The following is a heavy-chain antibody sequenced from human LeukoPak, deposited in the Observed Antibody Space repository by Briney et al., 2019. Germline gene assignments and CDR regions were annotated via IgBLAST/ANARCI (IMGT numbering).Heavy chain of an antibody. J-gene: IGHJ3*02. V-gene: IGHV3-49*04. D-gene: IGHD4-17*01. Sequence: TGRSLRLSCTASGFTFVDSAMGWVRQAPGKGLEWVGFIRRKASGGTTEYAASVIGRFTISRDDSKSIAYLQMNSLKTEDTAMYYCTTVRPTTVTANRAFDIWGQGTMVTVSS. CDR1: GFTFVDSA. CDR2: IRRKASGGTT. CDR3: TTVRPTTVTANRAFDI.